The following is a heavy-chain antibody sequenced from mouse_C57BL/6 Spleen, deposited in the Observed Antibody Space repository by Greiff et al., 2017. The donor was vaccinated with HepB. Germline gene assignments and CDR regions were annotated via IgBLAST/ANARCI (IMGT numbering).Heavy chain of an antibody. CDR3: ARRGVNPYYAMDY. CDR2: ISNLAYSI. J-gene: IGHJ4*01. CDR1: GFTFSDYG. D-gene: IGHD2-1*01. V-gene: IGHV5-15*01. Sequence: EVKLMESGGGLVQPGGSLKLSCAASGFTFSDYGMAWVRQAPRKGPEWVAFISNLAYSIYYADTVTGRFTISRENAKNTLYLEMSSLRSEDTAMYYCARRGVNPYYAMDYWGQGTSVTVSS.